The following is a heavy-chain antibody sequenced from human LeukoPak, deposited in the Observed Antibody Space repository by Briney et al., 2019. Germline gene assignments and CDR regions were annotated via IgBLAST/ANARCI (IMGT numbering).Heavy chain of an antibody. CDR3: ARDRGSSWYIPSYYFDY. J-gene: IGHJ4*02. CDR1: GFTFSSYA. CDR2: ISYDGSNK. Sequence: GSLRLSCAASGFTFSSYAMHWVRQAPGKGLEWVAVISYDGSNKYYADSVKGRFTTSRDNSKNTLYLQMNSLRAEDTAVYYCARDRGSSWYIPSYYFDYWGQGTLVTVSS. D-gene: IGHD6-13*01. V-gene: IGHV3-30-3*01.